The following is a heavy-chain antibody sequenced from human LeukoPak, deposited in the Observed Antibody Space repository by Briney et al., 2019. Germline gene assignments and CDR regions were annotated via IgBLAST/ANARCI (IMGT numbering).Heavy chain of an antibody. D-gene: IGHD1-26*01. CDR2: INHSGST. CDR3: ARLWWEYSTGGAFDI. V-gene: IGHV4-34*01. CDR1: GFTFSSYA. J-gene: IGHJ3*02. Sequence: GSLSLSYAASGFTFSSYAMSWIRQPPGKGLEWIGEINHSGSTNYNPSLKSRVTISVDTSKNQFSLKLSSVTAADTAVYYCARLWWEYSTGGAFDIWGQGTMVTVSS.